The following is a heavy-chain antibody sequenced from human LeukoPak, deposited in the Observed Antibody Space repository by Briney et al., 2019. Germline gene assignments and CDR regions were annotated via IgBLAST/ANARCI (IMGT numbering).Heavy chain of an antibody. V-gene: IGHV3-7*04. CDR3: ARGLGEYHSPANWFDP. CDR2: IKQDGSEK. D-gene: IGHD3-16*01. J-gene: IGHJ5*02. CDR1: GFTFSTYW. Sequence: GGSLRLSCAASGFTFSTYWMSWVRQAPGKGLEWVANIKQDGSEKYYVDSVKGRFTISKDNSKNTLYLQMNSLRAEDTAVYYCARGLGEYHSPANWFDPWGQGTLVTVSS.